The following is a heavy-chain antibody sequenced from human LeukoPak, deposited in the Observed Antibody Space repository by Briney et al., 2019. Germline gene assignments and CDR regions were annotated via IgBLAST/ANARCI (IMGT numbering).Heavy chain of an antibody. Sequence: GGSLRLSCAGSGLILSRSWMSWVRQAPGEGLQWVANIKEDESEKDYVDFVKGRFTISRDDAKNSLDLQMNSLRAEDTAVYYCARVDVGQPRHPIDYWVQGTLVTVSS. CDR1: GLILSRSW. CDR3: ARVDVGQPRHPIDY. D-gene: IGHD1-26*01. J-gene: IGHJ4*02. V-gene: IGHV3-7*01. CDR2: IKEDESEK.